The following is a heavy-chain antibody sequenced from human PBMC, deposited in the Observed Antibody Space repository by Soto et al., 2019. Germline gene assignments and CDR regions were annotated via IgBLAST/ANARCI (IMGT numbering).Heavy chain of an antibody. Sequence: PGGSLRLSCAASGFTFSSYAMSWVRQAPGKGLEWVSSISGSGGGTYYADSVKGLFTFSRDSSKNTLYLQMNSLRAEDTAVYYCAKFGMATTKRSPPYYIDYWGQGALVTVSS. D-gene: IGHD1-1*01. CDR2: ISGSGGGT. V-gene: IGHV3-23*01. J-gene: IGHJ4*02. CDR1: GFTFSSYA. CDR3: AKFGMATTKRSPPYYIDY.